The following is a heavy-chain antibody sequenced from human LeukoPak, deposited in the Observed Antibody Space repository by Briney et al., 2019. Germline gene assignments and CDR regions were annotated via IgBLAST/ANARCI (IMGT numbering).Heavy chain of an antibody. D-gene: IGHD2-21*02. CDR2: IYPGDSDS. J-gene: IGHJ3*01. V-gene: IGHV5-51*01. CDR3: ARGHHVVVATATWASDAFDL. Sequence: GESLKISCKGSGYNFTSHWIGWVRQMPGKGLEWMGIIYPGDSDSRQSPSLRGRVTISADKFINTAYLQWNSLKASDTAMYYCARGHHVVVATATWASDAFDLWGQGTMVTVSS. CDR1: GYNFTSHW.